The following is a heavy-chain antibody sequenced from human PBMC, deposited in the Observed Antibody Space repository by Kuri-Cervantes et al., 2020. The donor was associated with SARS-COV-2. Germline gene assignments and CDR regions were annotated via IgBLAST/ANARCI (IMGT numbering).Heavy chain of an antibody. Sequence: SVKVSCKASGGTFSSYAISWVRQAPGQGLEWMGGIIPIFGTANYAQKFQGRVTMTEDTSTDTAYMELSSLRSEDTAVYYCATSSPYTQSSNWFDPWGQGTLVTVSS. D-gene: IGHD1/OR15-1a*01. CDR3: ATSSPYTQSSNWFDP. CDR2: IIPIFGTA. V-gene: IGHV1-69*06. CDR1: GGTFSSYA. J-gene: IGHJ5*02.